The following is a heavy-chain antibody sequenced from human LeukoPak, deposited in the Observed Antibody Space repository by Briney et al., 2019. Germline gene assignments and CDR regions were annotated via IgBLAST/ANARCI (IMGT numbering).Heavy chain of an antibody. V-gene: IGHV1-24*01. CDR2: FDPEEGET. J-gene: IGHJ6*02. D-gene: IGHD1/OR15-1a*01. CDR1: GYTLTELS. CDR3: ATVDWNNDYYYGMDV. Sequence: VASVKVPCKVSGYTLTELSMHWVRQTPGKGLEWMGGFDPEEGETIYAQKFQGRVTMTEDTSTDTAYMELSSLRSEDTAVYYCATVDWNNDYYYGMDVWGQGTTVTVSS.